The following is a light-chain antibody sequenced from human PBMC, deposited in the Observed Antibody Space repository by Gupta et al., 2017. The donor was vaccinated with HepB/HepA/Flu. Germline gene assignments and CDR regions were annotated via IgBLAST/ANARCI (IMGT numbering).Light chain of an antibody. Sequence: DIVMTQSPDSLAVSLGERAAINCKSSQSVLYSSTNKNYLAWYQQKPGQSPRLLIHWASTRESGVPDRFSGNGSGTDFTLTIGTLQVEDVAVYFCQQYDSTPYTFGQGTRLEIK. V-gene: IGKV4-1*01. CDR1: QSVLYSSTNKNY. CDR2: WAS. CDR3: QQYDSTPYT. J-gene: IGKJ2*01.